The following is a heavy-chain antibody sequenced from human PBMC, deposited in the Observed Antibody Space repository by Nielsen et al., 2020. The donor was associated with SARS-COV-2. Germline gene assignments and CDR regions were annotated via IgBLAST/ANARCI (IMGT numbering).Heavy chain of an antibody. Sequence: GGSLRLSCAASGFTFSEHYMTWIRQTPGKGLEWISYITNTGAEYYADSVKGRFTISRDNAQSSLYLLMNNLRAEDTAVYYCASSGLLDYWGQGTRVTVSS. J-gene: IGHJ4*02. CDR1: GFTFSEHY. D-gene: IGHD6-19*01. CDR3: ASSGLLDY. CDR2: ITNTGAE. V-gene: IGHV3-11*04.